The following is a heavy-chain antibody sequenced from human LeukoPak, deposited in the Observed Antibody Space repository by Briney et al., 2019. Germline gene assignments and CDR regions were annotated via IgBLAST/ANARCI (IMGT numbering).Heavy chain of an antibody. V-gene: IGHV3-48*01. D-gene: IGHD3-3*01. Sequence: GGSLRLSCAASGFTFNSYSMNWVRQAPGKGLEWVSYISSSSSTIYYADSVKGRFTISRDNAKNSLYLQMNSLRAEDTAVYYCARGHIFGAPYNWFDPWGQGTLVTVSS. CDR3: ARGHIFGAPYNWFDP. J-gene: IGHJ5*02. CDR2: ISSSSSTI. CDR1: GFTFNSYS.